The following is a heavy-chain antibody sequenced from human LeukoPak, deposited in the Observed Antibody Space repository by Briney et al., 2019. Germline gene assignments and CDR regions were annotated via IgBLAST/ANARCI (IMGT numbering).Heavy chain of an antibody. D-gene: IGHD6-19*01. CDR1: GFNFDDYG. V-gene: IGHV3-23*01. CDR3: AKRSAESSGYFGS. Sequence: GGSLRLSCAASGFNFDDYGMSWVRQAPGKGLEWVSAITGSGKFTDYADSVKGRFTISRDNSKNTLYLQMNSLRAEDTAIYYCAKRSAESSGYFGSWGQGTLVTVSS. CDR2: ITGSGKFT. J-gene: IGHJ4*02.